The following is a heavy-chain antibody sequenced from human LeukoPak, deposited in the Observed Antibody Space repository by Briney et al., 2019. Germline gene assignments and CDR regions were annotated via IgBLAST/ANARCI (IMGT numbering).Heavy chain of an antibody. Sequence: PGRSLRLSCAASGFTFNNHDMHWVRQAPGKGLEWVAGISYDGRNKYYADSVKGRFTISRDNSKNTLNLQMNSLRTEDTAVYYCAGGGFDYWGQGTLVTVSS. D-gene: IGHD3-10*01. CDR2: ISYDGRNK. V-gene: IGHV3-30*03. CDR3: AGGGFDY. J-gene: IGHJ4*02. CDR1: GFTFNNHD.